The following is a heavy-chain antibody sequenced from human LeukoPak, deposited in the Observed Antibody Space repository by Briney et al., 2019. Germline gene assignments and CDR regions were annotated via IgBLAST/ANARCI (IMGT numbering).Heavy chain of an antibody. J-gene: IGHJ3*02. V-gene: IGHV1-69*13. CDR2: IIPIFGTA. Sequence: ASVKVSCKASGGTFSSYAISWVRQAPGQGLEWMGGIIPIFGTANYAQKFQGRVTITADESTSTAYMELSSLRSEDTAVYYCARVGITIFGVVSRAFDIWGQGTMVTVSS. CDR3: ARVGITIFGVVSRAFDI. D-gene: IGHD3-3*01. CDR1: GGTFSSYA.